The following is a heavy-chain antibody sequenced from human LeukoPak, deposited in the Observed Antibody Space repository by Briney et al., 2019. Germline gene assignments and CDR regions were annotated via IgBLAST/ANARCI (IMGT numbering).Heavy chain of an antibody. CDR2: IKQDGSEK. J-gene: IGHJ4*02. D-gene: IGHD3-16*02. CDR3: ARGYTLYDYVWGSYRYRSSYGLIDY. CDR1: GFTFSSYW. V-gene: IGHV3-7*01. Sequence: PGGSLRLSCAASGFTFSSYWMSWARQAPGKGLEWVANIKQDGSEKYYVDSVKGRFTISRDNAKNSLYLQMNSLRAEDTAVYYCARGYTLYDYVWGSYRYRSSYGLIDYWGQGTLVTVSS.